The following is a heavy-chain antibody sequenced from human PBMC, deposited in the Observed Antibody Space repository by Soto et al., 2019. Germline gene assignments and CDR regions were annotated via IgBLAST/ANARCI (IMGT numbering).Heavy chain of an antibody. CDR2: ITGGGDGT. CDR3: ARESPFDP. Sequence: GGSLRLSCAASGFTFSNYAMTWVRQAAGTGLEWVSSITGGGDGTYYADSVKGRFTFSRDNAKNSLYLQMNSLRAEDTAVYYCARESPFDPWGQGTLVTVSS. J-gene: IGHJ5*02. V-gene: IGHV3-23*01. CDR1: GFTFSNYA.